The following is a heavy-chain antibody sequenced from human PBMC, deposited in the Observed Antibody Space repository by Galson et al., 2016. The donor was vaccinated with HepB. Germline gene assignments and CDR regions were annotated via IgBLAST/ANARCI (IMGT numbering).Heavy chain of an antibody. V-gene: IGHV3-33*08. D-gene: IGHD3-9*01. CDR1: GFTFSSYA. Sequence: SLRLSCAASGFTFSSYAMSWVRQAPGKGLEWVAVIWYNGSNKNYADPVKGRFTISRDNSKNTLYLQMNSLRAEDTAVYYCARDRDTILSYYGMDVWGQGTTVTVSS. J-gene: IGHJ6*02. CDR3: ARDRDTILSYYGMDV. CDR2: IWYNGSNK.